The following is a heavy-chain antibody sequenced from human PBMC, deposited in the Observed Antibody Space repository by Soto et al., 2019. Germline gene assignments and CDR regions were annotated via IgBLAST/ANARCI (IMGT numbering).Heavy chain of an antibody. Sequence: SETLSLTCTVSGGSVSSGSYYWSWIRQPPGKGLEWIGYIYYSGSTNYNPSLKSRVTISVDTSKNQFSLKLSSVTAADTAVYYCARDYAPELRPLYGMDVWGQGTTVTVSS. CDR3: ARDYAPELRPLYGMDV. D-gene: IGHD1-7*01. CDR1: GGSVSSGSYY. CDR2: IYYSGST. V-gene: IGHV4-61*01. J-gene: IGHJ6*02.